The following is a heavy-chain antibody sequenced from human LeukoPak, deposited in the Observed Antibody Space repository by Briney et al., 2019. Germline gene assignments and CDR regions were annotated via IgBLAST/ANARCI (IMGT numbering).Heavy chain of an antibody. J-gene: IGHJ4*02. Sequence: GGSLRLSCAVSGVTFSDAWMSWVRQAPGKGLEWVGRIKSKTDGGTTDYAAPVKGRFTISRDDSKNTLYLQMNSLKIEDTAVYYCTTVRSTYYDFWSGPLWGQGSLVTVSS. D-gene: IGHD3-3*01. CDR3: TTVRSTYYDFWSGPL. CDR2: IKSKTDGGTT. V-gene: IGHV3-15*01. CDR1: GVTFSDAW.